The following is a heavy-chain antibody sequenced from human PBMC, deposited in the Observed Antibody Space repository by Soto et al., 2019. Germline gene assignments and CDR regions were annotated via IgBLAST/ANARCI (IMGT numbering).Heavy chain of an antibody. Sequence: GGSLRLSCAASGFTFSSYSMNWVRQAPGKGLEWVSSISSSSSYIYYADSVKGRFTISRDNAKNSLYLQMNSLRAEDTAAYYCARDPANYVWGSYRWDYYYYGMDVWGQGTTVTVSS. D-gene: IGHD3-16*02. J-gene: IGHJ6*02. V-gene: IGHV3-21*01. CDR1: GFTFSSYS. CDR3: ARDPANYVWGSYRWDYYYYGMDV. CDR2: ISSSSSYI.